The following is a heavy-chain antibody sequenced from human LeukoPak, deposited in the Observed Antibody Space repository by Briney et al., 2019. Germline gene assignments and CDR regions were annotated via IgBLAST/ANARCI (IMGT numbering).Heavy chain of an antibody. CDR1: VPGGSISSYY. J-gene: IGHJ3*02. CDR2: VYNSGNT. CDR3: ARGGLKNIGQWRLDAFDI. D-gene: IGHD6-19*01. V-gene: IGHV4-59*01. Sequence: SETLSLTCTVSVPGGSISSYYWSWIRQPPGKGLEWIGYVYNSGNTDHSPSLRSRVIISIDTSENQISLKLNSVTAADTAVYYCARGGLKNIGQWRLDAFDIWGQGTMVTVSS.